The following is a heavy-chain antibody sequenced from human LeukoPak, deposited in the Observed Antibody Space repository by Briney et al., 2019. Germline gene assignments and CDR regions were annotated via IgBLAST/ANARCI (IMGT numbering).Heavy chain of an antibody. Sequence: GGSLRLSCAASGFTFSSYAMSWVRQAPGKGLEWVSAISGSGGSTYYADSVKGRFTISRDNSKNTLYLQMNSLRAEDTAVYYCAKVLSVVRGVIDGWFDPWGQGTLVTVSS. J-gene: IGHJ5*02. CDR1: GFTFSSYA. CDR2: ISGSGGST. V-gene: IGHV3-23*01. D-gene: IGHD3-10*01. CDR3: AKVLSVVRGVIDGWFDP.